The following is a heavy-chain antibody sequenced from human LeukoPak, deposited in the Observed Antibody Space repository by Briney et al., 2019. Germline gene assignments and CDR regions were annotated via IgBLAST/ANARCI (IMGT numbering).Heavy chain of an antibody. CDR3: ARKNSDFWSGYRNWYFDL. D-gene: IGHD3-3*01. CDR1: GGSISTNTYY. Sequence: SETLSLTCTVSGGSISTNTYYWGWIRQPPGKGLEWIGYIYYSGSTNYNPSLKSRVTISVDTSKNQFSLKLSSVTAADTAVYYCARKNSDFWSGYRNWYFDLWGRGTLVTVSS. V-gene: IGHV4-61*05. CDR2: IYYSGST. J-gene: IGHJ2*01.